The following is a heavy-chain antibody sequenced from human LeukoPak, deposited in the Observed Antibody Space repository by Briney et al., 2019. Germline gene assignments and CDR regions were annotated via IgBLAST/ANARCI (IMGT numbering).Heavy chain of an antibody. CDR3: ARVERYTYGRYYYYGMDV. V-gene: IGHV4-59*01. CDR1: GGSISPYY. Sequence: SETLSPTCTVSGGSISPYYWTWIRQPPGKGLEWIGYISYSGSTNYNPSLKSRVTISVDTSKNQFSLKLTSVTAADTAVYYCARVERYTYGRYYYYGMDVWGQGTTVTVSS. J-gene: IGHJ6*02. CDR2: ISYSGST. D-gene: IGHD5-18*01.